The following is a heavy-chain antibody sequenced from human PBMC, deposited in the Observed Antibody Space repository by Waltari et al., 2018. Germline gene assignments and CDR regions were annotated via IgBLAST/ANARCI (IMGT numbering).Heavy chain of an antibody. J-gene: IGHJ4*02. Sequence: KPSETLSLTCTVSGGSISSSSYYWGWIRQPPGKGLEWIGSIYYSGSTYYNPSLKSRVTISVDTSKNQFSLKLSSVTAADTAVYYWARDLSDYSHPILGPVGYWGQGTLVTVSS. D-gene: IGHD4-4*01. V-gene: IGHV4-39*07. CDR1: GGSISSSSYY. CDR3: ARDLSDYSHPILGPVGY. CDR2: IYYSGST.